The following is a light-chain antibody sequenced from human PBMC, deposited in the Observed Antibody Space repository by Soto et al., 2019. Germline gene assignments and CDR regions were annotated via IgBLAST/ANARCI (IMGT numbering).Light chain of an antibody. CDR2: EVT. V-gene: IGLV2-14*01. CDR3: SSYTSSSPYVV. J-gene: IGLJ2*01. Sequence: QSALTQPASLSGSPGRSITISCTGTSSDVGDHNYVSWFQQHPGKAPKLMIYEVTNRPSGVSNRFSGSKSGNTASLTISGLQAEDEADYYCSSYTSSSPYVVFGGGTKLTVL. CDR1: SSDVGDHNY.